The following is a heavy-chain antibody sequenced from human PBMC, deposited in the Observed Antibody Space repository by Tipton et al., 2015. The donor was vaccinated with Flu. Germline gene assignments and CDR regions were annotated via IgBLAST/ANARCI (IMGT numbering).Heavy chain of an antibody. CDR1: GGTFSSYA. Sequence: QSGAEVKKPGSSVRVSCKASGGTFSSYAISWVRQAPGQGLEWMGGIIPIFGTANYAQKFQGRVTITADESTSTAYMELSSLRSEDTAVYYCARSRRDSSDYYYYYMDVWGKGTTVTVSS. J-gene: IGHJ6*03. CDR2: IIPIFGTA. D-gene: IGHD2-2*01. CDR3: ARSRRDSSDYYYYYMDV. V-gene: IGHV1-69*01.